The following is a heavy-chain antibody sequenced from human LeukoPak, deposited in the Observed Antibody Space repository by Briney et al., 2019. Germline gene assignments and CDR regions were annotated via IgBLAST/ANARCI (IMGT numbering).Heavy chain of an antibody. D-gene: IGHD3-10*01. Sequence: GGSLRLSCAASGFTFSSYAMSWVRQAPGKGLEWVSAISGSGGSTYYADSVKGRLTISRDNSKNTLYLQMNSLRAEDTAVYYCAKFGSAYSGSGSYSPNDYWGQGTLVTVSS. CDR1: GFTFSSYA. CDR3: AKFGSAYSGSGSYSPNDY. CDR2: ISGSGGST. J-gene: IGHJ4*02. V-gene: IGHV3-23*01.